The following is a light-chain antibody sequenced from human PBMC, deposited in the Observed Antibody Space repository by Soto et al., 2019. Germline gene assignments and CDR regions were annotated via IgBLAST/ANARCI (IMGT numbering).Light chain of an antibody. CDR3: QQYGSSLRT. J-gene: IGKJ1*01. Sequence: EIVLTQSPGTLSLSPGESATLSCRASQSVSSNFLAWYQQKPGQAPRFLIYGASSRATGIPDRFSGSGSGTDFTLTISRLEPGDFAVYYCQQYGSSLRTFGQGTKVEIK. CDR2: GAS. V-gene: IGKV3-20*01. CDR1: QSVSSNF.